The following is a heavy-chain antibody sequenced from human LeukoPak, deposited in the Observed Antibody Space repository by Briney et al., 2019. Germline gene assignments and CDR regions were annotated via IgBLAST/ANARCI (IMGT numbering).Heavy chain of an antibody. CDR2: ITSSGRYI. CDR3: TRKGSQWDFLVDY. CDR1: GFTFSSYS. Sequence: PGGSLRLSCAASGFTFSSYSMNWVRQAPGQGLEWVSSITSSGRYIYYADSVKGRFTISRDNSENSLYLQMDSLTAEDTAVYYCTRKGSQWDFLVDYWGQGTRVAVSS. D-gene: IGHD2/OR15-2a*01. J-gene: IGHJ4*02. V-gene: IGHV3-21*01.